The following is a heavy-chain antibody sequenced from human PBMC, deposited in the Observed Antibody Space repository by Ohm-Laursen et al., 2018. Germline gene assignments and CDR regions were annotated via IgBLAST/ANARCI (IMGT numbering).Heavy chain of an antibody. V-gene: IGHV3-30*18. J-gene: IGHJ4*02. D-gene: IGHD4-17*01. CDR3: AKDWGMTTEHDY. Sequence: SLRLSCAASGFTFSSYSMNWVRQAPGKGLEWVAVISYDGSNKYYADSVKGRFTISRDNSKNTLYLQMNSLRAEDTAVYYCAKDWGMTTEHDYWGQGALVTVPS. CDR1: GFTFSSYS. CDR2: ISYDGSNK.